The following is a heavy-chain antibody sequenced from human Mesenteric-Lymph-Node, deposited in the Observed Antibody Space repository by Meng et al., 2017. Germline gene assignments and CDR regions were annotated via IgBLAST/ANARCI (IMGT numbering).Heavy chain of an antibody. D-gene: IGHD6-19*01. V-gene: IGHV1-3*01. CDR3: ARDYSIAVAGYYFDY. J-gene: IGHJ4*02. Sequence: ASVKVSCKASGYTFTSYAMHWVRQAPGQRLEWMGWINAGNGNTKYSQKFQGRVTITRDTSASTAYMELSSLRSEDTAVYYCARDYSIAVAGYYFDYWGQGTLVTVSS. CDR1: GYTFTSYA. CDR2: INAGNGNT.